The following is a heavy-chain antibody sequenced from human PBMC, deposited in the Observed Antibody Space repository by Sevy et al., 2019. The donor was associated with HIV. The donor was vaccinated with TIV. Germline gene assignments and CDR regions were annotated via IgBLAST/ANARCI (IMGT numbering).Heavy chain of an antibody. Sequence: GGSQRLSCTASGFNFDNYGMHWVRQAPGKGLEWLAGVSGDCNAIAYADSVKGRFSISRDNAKNSLYLEINSLRGDDTALYYCGKDAQYCGGGNCYTRNHHYPDHWDQGTLVTVSS. D-gene: IGHD3-16*02. CDR1: GFNFDNYG. V-gene: IGHV3-9*01. J-gene: IGHJ5*02. CDR3: GKDAQYCGGGNCYTRNHHYPDH. CDR2: VSGDCNAI.